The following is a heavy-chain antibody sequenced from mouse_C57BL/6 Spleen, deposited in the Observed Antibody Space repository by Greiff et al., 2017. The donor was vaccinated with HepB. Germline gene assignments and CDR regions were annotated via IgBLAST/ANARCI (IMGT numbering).Heavy chain of an antibody. V-gene: IGHV10-3*01. Sequence: EVNLVDSGGGLVQPKGSLKLSCAASGFTFNTYAMHWVRQAPGKGLEWVARIRSKSSNYATYYADSVKDRFTISRDDSQSMLYLQMNNLKTEDTAMYYCVRDSNYGFYFDYWGQGTTLTVSS. CDR3: VRDSNYGFYFDY. J-gene: IGHJ2*01. D-gene: IGHD2-5*01. CDR1: GFTFNTYA. CDR2: IRSKSSNYAT.